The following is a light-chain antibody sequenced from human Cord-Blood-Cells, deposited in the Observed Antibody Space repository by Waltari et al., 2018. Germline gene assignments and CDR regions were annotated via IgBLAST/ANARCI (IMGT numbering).Light chain of an antibody. CDR2: AAS. Sequence: DIQMTESPYSLSASVGDRVTITCRASQSISSYLNCYQQKPGKAPKLLIYAASSLQSGVPSRFSGSGSGTDFTLTISSLQPEDFATYYCQQSYSTPYTFGQGTNLEIK. V-gene: IGKV1-39*01. CDR1: QSISSY. CDR3: QQSYSTPYT. J-gene: IGKJ2*01.